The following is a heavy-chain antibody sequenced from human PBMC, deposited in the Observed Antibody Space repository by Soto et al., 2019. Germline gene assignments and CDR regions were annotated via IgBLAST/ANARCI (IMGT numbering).Heavy chain of an antibody. CDR1: GGSVTSGSYY. Sequence: QVQLQESGPGLVKPSETLSLTCTVSGGSVTSGSYYWNWIRQPPGKGLEWIGLIYYNGNTKYNPSPKSRVTISVDTSKNQFSLKLSSVTAADTAVYYCAREYAYWGQGTLVTVSS. V-gene: IGHV4-61*01. CDR3: AREYAY. CDR2: IYYNGNT. D-gene: IGHD2-2*01. J-gene: IGHJ4*02.